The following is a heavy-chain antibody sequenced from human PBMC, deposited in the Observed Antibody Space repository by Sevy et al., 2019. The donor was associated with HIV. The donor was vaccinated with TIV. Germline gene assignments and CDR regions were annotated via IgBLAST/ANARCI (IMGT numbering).Heavy chain of an antibody. J-gene: IGHJ6*02. CDR3: TRARDRGYYGSGSYFYYYGMDV. Sequence: GGSLRLSCTASGFTFGDYAMSWFRQAPGKGLEWVGFIRSKAYGGTTEYAASVKGRFTISRDDSKSIAYLQVNSLKTEETDVYYGTRARDRGYYGSGSYFYYYGMDVWGQGTTVTVSS. V-gene: IGHV3-49*03. D-gene: IGHD3-10*01. CDR1: GFTFGDYA. CDR2: IRSKAYGGTT.